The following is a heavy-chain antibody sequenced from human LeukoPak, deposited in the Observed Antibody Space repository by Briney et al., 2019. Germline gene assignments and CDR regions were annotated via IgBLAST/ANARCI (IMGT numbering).Heavy chain of an antibody. Sequence: PSQTLSLTCTVSGGSISSGGYYWSWIRQHPGKGLEWIGYIYYSGSTYYNPSLKSRVTISVDTSKNQFSLKLSSVTAADTAVYDCARGMGIAAAGGRTDAFDIWGQGTMVTVSS. D-gene: IGHD6-13*01. CDR3: ARGMGIAAAGGRTDAFDI. CDR2: IYYSGST. J-gene: IGHJ3*02. V-gene: IGHV4-31*03. CDR1: GGSISSGGYY.